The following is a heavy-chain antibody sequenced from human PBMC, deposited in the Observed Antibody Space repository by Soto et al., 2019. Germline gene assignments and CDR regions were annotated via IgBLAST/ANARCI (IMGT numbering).Heavy chain of an antibody. CDR3: ARPAGYSSGWYNF. CDR1: GGSFSGYY. J-gene: IGHJ4*02. Sequence: SETLSLTCAVYGGSFSGYYWSWIRQPPGKGLEWIGEINHSGSTNYNPSLKSRVTISVDTSKNQFSLKLSSVTAADTAVYYCARPAGYSSGWYNFWGQGTLVTVSS. CDR2: INHSGST. V-gene: IGHV4-34*01. D-gene: IGHD6-19*01.